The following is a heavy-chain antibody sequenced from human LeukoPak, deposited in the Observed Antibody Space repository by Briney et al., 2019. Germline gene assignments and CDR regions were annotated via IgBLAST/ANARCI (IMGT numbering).Heavy chain of an antibody. V-gene: IGHV4-39*01. Sequence: SETLSLTCTVSGGSISSSSYYWGWIRQPPGKGLEWIGSIYYSGSTYYNPSLKSRVTISVDTSKNQFSLKLSSVTAADTAVYYCAKHQKKIVVVPAAIRNWFDPWGQGTLVTVSS. J-gene: IGHJ5*02. CDR1: GGSISSSSYY. D-gene: IGHD2-2*02. CDR3: AKHQKKIVVVPAAIRNWFDP. CDR2: IYYSGST.